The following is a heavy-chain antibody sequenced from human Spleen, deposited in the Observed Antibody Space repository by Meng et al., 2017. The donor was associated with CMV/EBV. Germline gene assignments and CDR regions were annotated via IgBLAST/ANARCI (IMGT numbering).Heavy chain of an antibody. J-gene: IGHJ6*02. V-gene: IGHV3-20*04. CDR1: GFTFDHYG. Sequence: GGSLRLSCAASGFTFDHYGVSWVRQRPGKGLEWVSGINWNGGSTGYADSVKGRFTISRDNSKNTLYLQMNSLRAEDTAVYYCARERTAVYGMDVWGQGTTVTVSS. CDR3: ARERTAVYGMDV. D-gene: IGHD6-25*01. CDR2: INWNGGST.